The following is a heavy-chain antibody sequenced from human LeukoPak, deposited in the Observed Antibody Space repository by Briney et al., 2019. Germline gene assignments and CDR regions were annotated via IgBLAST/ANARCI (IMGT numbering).Heavy chain of an antibody. D-gene: IGHD3-22*01. CDR3: ARGQYYYDSSGYYTLGY. Sequence: GGSLRLSCAASGFSLDDYGMSWVRQAPGEGLEWVSGINWNGGSTGYADSVKGRFTISRDNAKNSLYLQMNSLRAEDTALYYCARGQYYYDSSGYYTLGYWGQGTLVTVSS. CDR2: INWNGGST. V-gene: IGHV3-20*04. J-gene: IGHJ4*02. CDR1: GFSLDDYG.